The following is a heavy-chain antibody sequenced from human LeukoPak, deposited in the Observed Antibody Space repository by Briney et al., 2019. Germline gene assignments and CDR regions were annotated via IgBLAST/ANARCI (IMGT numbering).Heavy chain of an antibody. V-gene: IGHV3-7*03. CDR3: ARGPIGGVYDGFFDY. Sequence: PGGSLRLSCAASGFTFSSYWMSWVRQAPGKGVEWVANIKQDGSEKYYVDSVKGRFTISRDNAKNSLYLQMNSLRAEDTALYHCARGPIGGVYDGFFDYWGQGTLVTVSS. CDR1: GFTFSSYW. CDR2: IKQDGSEK. J-gene: IGHJ4*02. D-gene: IGHD5-12*01.